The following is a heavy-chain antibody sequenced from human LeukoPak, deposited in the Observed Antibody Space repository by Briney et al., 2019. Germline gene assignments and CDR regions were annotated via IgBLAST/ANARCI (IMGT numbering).Heavy chain of an antibody. CDR2: INPNSGGT. D-gene: IGHD3-10*01. CDR1: GYTFTGYY. J-gene: IGHJ3*02. Sequence: ASVKVSCKASGYTFTGYYMHSVRQAPGQGLEWMGWINPNSGGTNYAQKFQGRVTMTRDTSISTAYMELSRLRSDDTAVYYCARDRDITMVRGVIIDAFDIWGQGTMVTVSS. V-gene: IGHV1-2*02. CDR3: ARDRDITMVRGVIIDAFDI.